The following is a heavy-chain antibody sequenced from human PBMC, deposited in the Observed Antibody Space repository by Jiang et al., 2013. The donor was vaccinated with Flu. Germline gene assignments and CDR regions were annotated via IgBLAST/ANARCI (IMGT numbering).Heavy chain of an antibody. CDR3: ARGKYSSSSAGFDI. CDR2: TYYRSKWYH. Sequence: QTLSLTCAISGDSVSSTGAAWNWIRQSPSRGLEWLGRTYYRSKWYHDYAVSVKSRMTINPDTSKNQISLQLDSVSPEDTAVYYCARGKYSSSSAGFDIWGQGTMVTVSS. D-gene: IGHD6-6*01. J-gene: IGHJ3*02. V-gene: IGHV6-1*01. CDR1: GDSVSSTGAA.